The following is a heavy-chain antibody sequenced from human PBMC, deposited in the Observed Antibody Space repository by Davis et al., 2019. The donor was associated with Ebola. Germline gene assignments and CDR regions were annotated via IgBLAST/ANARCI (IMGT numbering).Heavy chain of an antibody. CDR1: GFTSSSYA. J-gene: IGHJ6*02. V-gene: IGHV3-23*02. CDR3: ARDNRDSNWNDGEMYYYYYYSMDV. CDR2: ISGSGGST. D-gene: IGHD1-20*01. Sequence: PWGSLRLSCAASGFTSSSYAMSWVRQAPGKGLEWVSAISGSGGSTYYVDSVKGRFTISRANSKNTLYLQMKRLTAEDTAVYYCARDNRDSNWNDGEMYYYYYYSMDVWGQGTTVTVSS.